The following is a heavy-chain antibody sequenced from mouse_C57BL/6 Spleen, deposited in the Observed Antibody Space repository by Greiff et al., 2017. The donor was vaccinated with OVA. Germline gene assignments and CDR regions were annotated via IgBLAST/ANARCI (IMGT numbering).Heavy chain of an antibody. CDR2: ISSGSSTI. V-gene: IGHV5-17*01. J-gene: IGHJ3*01. CDR1: GFTFSDYG. D-gene: IGHD2-10*01. CDR3: ASLPPFAY. Sequence: EVKLVESGGGLVKPGGSLKLSCAASGFTFSDYGMHWVRQAPEKGLEWVAYISSGSSTIYYADTVKGRFTISRDNAKNTLFLQMTSLRSEDTAMYYCASLPPFAYWGQGTLVTVSA.